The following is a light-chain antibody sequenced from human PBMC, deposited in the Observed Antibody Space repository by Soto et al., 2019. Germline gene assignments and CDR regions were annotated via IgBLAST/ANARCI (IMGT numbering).Light chain of an antibody. CDR2: AAS. CDR3: QQYAGSPRT. J-gene: IGKJ1*01. V-gene: IGKV3-20*01. CDR1: QTIGSSH. Sequence: IVFTHSESVLSLSPLKRATLSFMASQTIGSSHLAWYQQKPGQAPRVLICAASSRATGIPDRFSGSGSGTDFTLTISRLEPEDFAVYYCQQYAGSPRTFGQGTKVDIK.